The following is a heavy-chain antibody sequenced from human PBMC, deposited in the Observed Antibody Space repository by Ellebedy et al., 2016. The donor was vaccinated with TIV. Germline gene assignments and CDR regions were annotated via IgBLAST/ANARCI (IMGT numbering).Heavy chain of an antibody. CDR2: IYTSGST. CDR1: GGSISSYY. D-gene: IGHD4-17*01. J-gene: IGHJ5*02. Sequence: MPSETLSLTCTVSGGSISSYYWSWIRQPAGKGLEWIGRIYTSGSTNYNPSLKSRVTMSVDPSKNQFSLKLSSVTAADTAVYYCASQGGHYGDPGRLDPWGQGTLVTVSS. CDR3: ASQGGHYGDPGRLDP. V-gene: IGHV4-4*07.